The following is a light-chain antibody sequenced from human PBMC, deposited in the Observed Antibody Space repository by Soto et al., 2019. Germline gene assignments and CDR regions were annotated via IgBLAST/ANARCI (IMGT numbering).Light chain of an antibody. Sequence: EIVLTQSPGTLSLSPGERATLSCRASQSVSSSYVAWYQHKPGQAPRLLIYGASSRATGIPDRCSGGGSGADFTLPISRLEPEDFAVYSCQQYGSSPVYTFGQGTKLEIK. V-gene: IGKV3-20*01. J-gene: IGKJ2*01. CDR1: QSVSSSY. CDR3: QQYGSSPVYT. CDR2: GAS.